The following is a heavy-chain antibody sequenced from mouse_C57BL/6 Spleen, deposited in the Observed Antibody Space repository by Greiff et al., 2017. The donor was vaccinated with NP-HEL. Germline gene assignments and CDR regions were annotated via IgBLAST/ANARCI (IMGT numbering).Heavy chain of an antibody. CDR2: IYPRSGNT. CDR3: ARYYYGSNWYFDV. CDR1: GYTFTSYG. V-gene: IGHV1-81*01. J-gene: IGHJ1*03. Sequence: VHLVESGAELARPGASVKLSCKASGYTFTSYGISWVKQRTGQGLEWIGEIYPRSGNTYYNEKFKGKATLTADKSSSTAYMELRSLTSEDSAVYFCARYYYGSNWYFDVWGTGTTVTVSS. D-gene: IGHD1-1*01.